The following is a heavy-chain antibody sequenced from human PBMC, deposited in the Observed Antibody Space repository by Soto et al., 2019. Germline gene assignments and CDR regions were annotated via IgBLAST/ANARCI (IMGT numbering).Heavy chain of an antibody. CDR2: FSGTGGYT. V-gene: IGHV3-23*01. CDR1: GFTLSSYA. CDR3: ARGQRALITYGPFDP. J-gene: IGHJ5*02. Sequence: PGGSLRLSCAASGFTLSSYAMSWVRQAPGKGLEWVSTFSGTGGYTYYAHSVKGRFTIARDDSKNTLFLHMNSLRAADTAVYYCARGQRALITYGPFDPWGQGTLVTVSS. D-gene: IGHD4-17*01.